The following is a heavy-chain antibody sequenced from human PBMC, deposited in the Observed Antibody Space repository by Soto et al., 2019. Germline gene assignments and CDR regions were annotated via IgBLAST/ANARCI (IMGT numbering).Heavy chain of an antibody. Sequence: EVQLVESGGGLVQPGGSLRLSCAASGFTVSSNYMSWVRQAPGKGLEWVSVIYSGGSTYYADSVKGRFTISRHNSNNTLYLQMNSLRAEDTAVYYCARARIGEVVDALGAFDIWGQGTMVTVS. CDR2: IYSGGST. D-gene: IGHD2-15*01. J-gene: IGHJ3*02. CDR3: ARARIGEVVDALGAFDI. V-gene: IGHV3-53*04. CDR1: GFTVSSNY.